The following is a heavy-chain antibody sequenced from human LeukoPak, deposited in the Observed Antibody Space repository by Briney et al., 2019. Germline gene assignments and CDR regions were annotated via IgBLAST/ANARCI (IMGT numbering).Heavy chain of an antibody. Sequence: GGSLRLSCAASGFSFISYGMHWVRQAPGKGLEWVGVISDDGRRKDYADSVKGRFTISRDNSKDTLYLQMNSLRAEDTAVYYCAKRPSDYGDYVSHFDYWGQGSLVTVSS. V-gene: IGHV3-30*18. J-gene: IGHJ4*02. CDR2: ISDDGRRK. D-gene: IGHD4-17*01. CDR3: AKRPSDYGDYVSHFDY. CDR1: GFSFISYG.